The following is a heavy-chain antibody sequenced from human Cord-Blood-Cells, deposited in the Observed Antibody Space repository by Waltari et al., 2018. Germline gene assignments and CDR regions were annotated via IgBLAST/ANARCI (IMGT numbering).Heavy chain of an antibody. J-gene: IGHJ4*02. D-gene: IGHD1-26*01. CDR3: TTEWGSGSYFDY. Sequence: EVQLVESGGGLVKPGGSLRLSCAASGFTFSNAWMSWVRQAPGKGLEWVGRIKSKTDGGTKDYAAPVKGRFTISRDDSKNTLYLQMNSLKTEDTAVYYCTTEWGSGSYFDYWGQGTLVTVSS. CDR1: GFTFSNAW. V-gene: IGHV3-15*01. CDR2: IKSKTDGGTK.